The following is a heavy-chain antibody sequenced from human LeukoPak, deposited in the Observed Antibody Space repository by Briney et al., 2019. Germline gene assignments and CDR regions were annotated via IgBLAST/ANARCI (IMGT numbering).Heavy chain of an antibody. V-gene: IGHV3-30*02. CDR1: GFTFDNYG. J-gene: IGHJ4*02. D-gene: IGHD4-23*01. CDR3: AKDGNGPQDN. CDR2: IRYDGIKK. Sequence: GGSLRLSCAASGFTFDNYGMHWVRQAPGKGLEWVALIRYDGIKKFYAGSVKGRFTISRDNSKNTLYLQMNSLRLEDTALYYCAKDGNGPQDNWGQGTLVTVSS.